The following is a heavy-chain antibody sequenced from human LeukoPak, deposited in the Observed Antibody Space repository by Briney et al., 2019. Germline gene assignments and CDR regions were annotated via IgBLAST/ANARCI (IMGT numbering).Heavy chain of an antibody. CDR1: GYTFTGYY. D-gene: IGHD6-6*01. CDR3: ATDTSIAARPDAFDI. CDR2: INPNSGGT. V-gene: IGHV1-2*02. Sequence: ASVKVSCKASGYTFTGYYMHWVRQAPGQGLEWMGWINPNSGGTNYAQKFQGRVTMTRDTSISTAYMELSRLRSDDTAVYYCATDTSIAARPDAFDIWGQGTMVTVSS. J-gene: IGHJ3*02.